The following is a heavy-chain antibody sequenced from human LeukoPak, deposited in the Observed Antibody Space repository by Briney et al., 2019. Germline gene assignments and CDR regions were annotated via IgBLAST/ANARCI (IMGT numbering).Heavy chain of an antibody. CDR1: GGSISSGDCY. V-gene: IGHV4-30-4*01. Sequence: PSETLSLTCTVSGGSISSGDCYWSWIRQPPGKGLEWIGYIYYSGSTYYNPSLKSRVTISVDTSKNQFSLKLSSVTAADTAVYYCASTPYDSSGYWFDPWGQGTLVTVSS. J-gene: IGHJ5*02. CDR3: ASTPYDSSGYWFDP. CDR2: IYYSGST. D-gene: IGHD3-22*01.